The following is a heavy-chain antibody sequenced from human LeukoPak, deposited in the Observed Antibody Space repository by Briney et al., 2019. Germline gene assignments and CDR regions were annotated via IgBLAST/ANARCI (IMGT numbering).Heavy chain of an antibody. CDR3: AKDDSYIRFYS. CDR1: GFTFSSYW. D-gene: IGHD3-22*01. CDR2: INDDGRST. J-gene: IGHJ5*01. V-gene: IGHV3-74*01. Sequence: GGSLRLSCAASGFTFSSYWMHWVRQAPGKGLGGVSRINDDGRSTSYADSVKGRFTISRDNSRNTLYLQMNSLRAEDTAVYHCAKDDSYIRFYSWGQGTLVTVSS.